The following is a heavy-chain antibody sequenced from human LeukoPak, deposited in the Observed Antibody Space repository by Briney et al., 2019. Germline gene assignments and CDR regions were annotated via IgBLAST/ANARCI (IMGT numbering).Heavy chain of an antibody. V-gene: IGHV3-30*04. Sequence: GGSLRLSCAASGLTFSSYAMHWVRQAPGKGLEWVAVISYDGSNKYYADSVKGRFTISRDNSKNTLYLQMNSLRAEDTAVYYCAREYYGSGSFLDYWGQGTLVTVSS. J-gene: IGHJ4*02. CDR1: GLTFSSYA. D-gene: IGHD3-10*01. CDR2: ISYDGSNK. CDR3: AREYYGSGSFLDY.